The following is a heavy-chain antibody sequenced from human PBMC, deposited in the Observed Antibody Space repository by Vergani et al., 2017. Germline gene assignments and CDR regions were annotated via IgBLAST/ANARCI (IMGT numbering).Heavy chain of an antibody. Sequence: EVQLVESGGGLVQPGGSLRLSCAASGFTFDDYAMHWVRQAPGKGLEWVSLISWDGGSTYYADSVKGRFTISRDNSKNSLYLQMNSLRAEDTALYYCAKDMYRWGYSYGPDYWGQGTLVTVSS. CDR1: GFTFDDYA. CDR3: AKDMYRWGYSYGPDY. CDR2: ISWDGGST. D-gene: IGHD5-18*01. J-gene: IGHJ4*02. V-gene: IGHV3-43D*04.